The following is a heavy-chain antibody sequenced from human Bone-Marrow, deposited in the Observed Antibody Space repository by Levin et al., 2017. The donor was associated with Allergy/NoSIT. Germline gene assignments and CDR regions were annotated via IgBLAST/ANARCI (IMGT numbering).Heavy chain of an antibody. D-gene: IGHD6-6*01. CDR1: GFTFTDYD. J-gene: IGHJ5*02. CDR3: AKEYSSSSAHP. V-gene: IGHV3-23*01. Sequence: AGGSLRLSCVAAGFTFTDYDMSWVRQAPGKGLEWVSGISSSGDSTYYADSVKGRFTISRDNPKNTLNLQMNSLRAEDTAVYYCAKEYSSSSAHPWGQGTLVTVSS. CDR2: ISSSGDST.